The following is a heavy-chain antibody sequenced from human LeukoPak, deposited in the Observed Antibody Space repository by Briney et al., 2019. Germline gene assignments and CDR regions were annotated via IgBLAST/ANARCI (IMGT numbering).Heavy chain of an antibody. CDR2: TRPYSGDT. V-gene: IGHV1-18*01. Sequence: ASVKVSCKTSGYSFMKYAISWVRQAPGQGREWLGWTRPYSGDTLYAQKLQGRFTMTAEASASTAYMELRSLESDDTAVYYCARDPGGGEDYWGQGTLVTVSS. D-gene: IGHD2-21*01. J-gene: IGHJ4*02. CDR1: GYSFMKYA. CDR3: ARDPGGGEDY.